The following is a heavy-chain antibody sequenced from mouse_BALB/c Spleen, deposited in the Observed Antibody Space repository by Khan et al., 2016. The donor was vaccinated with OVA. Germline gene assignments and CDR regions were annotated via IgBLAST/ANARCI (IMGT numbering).Heavy chain of an antibody. V-gene: IGHV3-5*02. CDR2: LYYSGTT. J-gene: IGHJ2*01. Sequence: EVQLVESGPGLVKPSQTVSLTCTVTGISITTGNYRWSWIRQFPGNKLEWIGYLYYSGTTTYNPSLTSRTTITRDTSKNRFFLEMNSLTTEDTATYYCARDRGGFGSYFFDYWGQGTTLTVSS. D-gene: IGHD1-1*02. CDR3: ARDRGGFGSYFFDY. CDR1: GISITTGNYR.